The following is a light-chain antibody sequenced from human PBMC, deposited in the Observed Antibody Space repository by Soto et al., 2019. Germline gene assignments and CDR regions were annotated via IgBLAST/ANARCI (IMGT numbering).Light chain of an antibody. CDR2: KAS. CDR1: QSINSW. J-gene: IGKJ4*01. CDR3: QQYEAYPLT. V-gene: IGKV1-5*03. Sequence: DIQLTQSPSTLSASVGDRVTITCRAGQSINSWLAWYQQKPGKAPKLLVYKASSLESGVPSRFSGSGSGTEFTLTISSLQPDDFATYYCQQYEAYPLTFGSGHKVEI.